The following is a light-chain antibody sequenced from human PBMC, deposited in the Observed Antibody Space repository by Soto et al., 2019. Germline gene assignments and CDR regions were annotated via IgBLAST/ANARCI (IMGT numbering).Light chain of an antibody. Sequence: QSALTQPASVSGSPGQSITISCTGTSSDVGSYNLVSWYQQHPGKAPKLMIYEVSKRPSGVSNRFSGSKSGNTASLTISGLQAEDEADYYCCSYAGSVVSGGGTKVTVL. J-gene: IGLJ2*01. V-gene: IGLV2-23*02. CDR2: EVS. CDR3: CSYAGSVV. CDR1: SSDVGSYNL.